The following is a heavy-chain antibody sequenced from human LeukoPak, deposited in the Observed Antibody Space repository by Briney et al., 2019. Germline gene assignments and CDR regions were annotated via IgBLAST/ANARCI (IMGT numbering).Heavy chain of an antibody. CDR3: ARLRDYGGSFDY. J-gene: IGHJ4*02. D-gene: IGHD4-23*01. CDR1: GVSISSSSYY. Sequence: PSETLSLTCTVSGVSISSSSYYWGWIRQPPGKGLEWIGSIYYSGSTYYNPSLKSRVTISVDTSKNQFSLKLSSVTAADTAVYYCARLRDYGGSFDYWGQGTLVTVSS. V-gene: IGHV4-39*01. CDR2: IYYSGST.